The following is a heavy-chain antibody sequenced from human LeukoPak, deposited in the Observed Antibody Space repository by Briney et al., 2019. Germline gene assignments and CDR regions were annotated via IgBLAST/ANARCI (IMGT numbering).Heavy chain of an antibody. CDR3: ARGRSTPHYYYGMDV. D-gene: IGHD2-2*01. J-gene: IGHJ6*02. V-gene: IGHV4-34*01. Sequence: SETLSRTCAVYGGSFSGYYWSWLRQPPGQGLEWIGEINHSGSTNYNPSLKSRVTISVDTSKNQFSLKLSSVTAADTAVYYCARGRSTPHYYYGMDVWGQGTTVTVSS. CDR1: GGSFSGYY. CDR2: INHSGST.